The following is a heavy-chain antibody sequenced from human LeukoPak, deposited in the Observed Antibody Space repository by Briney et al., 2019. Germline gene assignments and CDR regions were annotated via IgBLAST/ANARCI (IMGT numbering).Heavy chain of an antibody. Sequence: ASVKVSCKASGYTFTSYGISWVRPAPGQGLEWMGIINPSGGITSNAKKFQGRVTMTRDTSTSTVYMELSSLRSEDTAVYYCARDDCTGGSCYPGNLWGRGTLVTVSS. J-gene: IGHJ2*01. CDR1: GYTFTSYG. D-gene: IGHD2-15*01. CDR3: ARDDCTGGSCYPGNL. V-gene: IGHV1-46*01. CDR2: INPSGGIT.